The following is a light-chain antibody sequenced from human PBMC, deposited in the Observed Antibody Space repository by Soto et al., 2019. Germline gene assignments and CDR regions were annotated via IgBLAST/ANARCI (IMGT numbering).Light chain of an antibody. CDR1: QGISNY. CDR3: HKYNSAPLT. CDR2: AAS. Sequence: DIQMTQSSSSLSASVGDRVTITCRASQGISNYLAWYQQKAGKVPKLLIYAASTLQSGVPSRFSGSGSGTDFTLTISSLQPEDVETHYCHKYNSAPLTFGQGTKLEI. V-gene: IGKV1-27*01. J-gene: IGKJ2*01.